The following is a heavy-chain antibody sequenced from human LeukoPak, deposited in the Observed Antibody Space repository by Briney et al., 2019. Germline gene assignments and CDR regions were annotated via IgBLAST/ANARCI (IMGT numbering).Heavy chain of an antibody. Sequence: SVKVSCKASGGTFSSYAISWVRQAPGQGLEWMGRIIPILGIANYAQKFQGRVTITADKSTGTAYMELSSLRSEDTAVYYCAREGDYYDSSGYYDDYWGQGTLVTVSS. CDR1: GGTFSSYA. J-gene: IGHJ4*02. V-gene: IGHV1-69*04. CDR3: AREGDYYDSSGYYDDY. D-gene: IGHD3-22*01. CDR2: IIPILGIA.